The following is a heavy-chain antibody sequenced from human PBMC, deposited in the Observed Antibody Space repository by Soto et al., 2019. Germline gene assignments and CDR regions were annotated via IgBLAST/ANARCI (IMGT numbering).Heavy chain of an antibody. D-gene: IGHD3-22*01. V-gene: IGHV1-46*03. CDR1: GYTFTSYY. CDR2: INPSGGST. Sequence: GASVKVSCKASGYTFTSYYMHWVRQAPGQGLEWMGIINPSGGSTSYAQKFQGRVTMTRDTSTSTVYMELSSLRSEDTAVYYCARDSNMIVWTHLFIAEYFQHWGQGALVTVSS. J-gene: IGHJ1*01. CDR3: ARDSNMIVWTHLFIAEYFQH.